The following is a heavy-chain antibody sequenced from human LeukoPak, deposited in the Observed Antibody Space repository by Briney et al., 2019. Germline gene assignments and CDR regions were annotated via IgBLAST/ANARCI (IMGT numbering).Heavy chain of an antibody. D-gene: IGHD1-26*01. CDR1: GYSFTSYC. CDR2: IYPGDSGP. Sequence: GESLKISCKVSGYSFTSYCIGWVRQMPGKGLEWMGIIYPGDSGPTYSASFQGQVTISVDKSINTAYLQWSSLQASDTAMYYCGMSGDRVPLQDDVFDVWGQGTMVTVST. CDR3: GMSGDRVPLQDDVFDV. V-gene: IGHV5-51*01. J-gene: IGHJ3*01.